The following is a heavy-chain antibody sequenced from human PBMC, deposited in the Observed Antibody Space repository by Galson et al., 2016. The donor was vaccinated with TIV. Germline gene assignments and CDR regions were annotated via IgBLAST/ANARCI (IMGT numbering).Heavy chain of an antibody. D-gene: IGHD6-19*01. Sequence: QSGAEVKKPGDSLKISCKGSGYFFPSYWIGWVRQMPGKGLEWMGIIYPGDSDIRYSPSLQGQVTISAGKSISTADLQWSTLKASDTAMYYCARLSRQWPVYAFDIWGQGTMVTVSS. CDR2: IYPGDSDI. CDR3: ARLSRQWPVYAFDI. CDR1: GYFFPSYW. V-gene: IGHV5-51*01. J-gene: IGHJ3*02.